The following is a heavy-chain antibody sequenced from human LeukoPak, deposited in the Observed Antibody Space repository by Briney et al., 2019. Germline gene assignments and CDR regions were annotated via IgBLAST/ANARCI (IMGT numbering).Heavy chain of an antibody. CDR3: GRALLGGSDIYTPFSY. J-gene: IGHJ4*02. D-gene: IGHD3-10*01. V-gene: IGHV1-18*01. Sequence: ASVKVSCKASGYTFNIYGIIWVRQAPGQGLEWVGWISTYNGNTNYAPNIQDRVTMTTDTSTSTAYMELRSLRSDDTAVYYCGRALLGGSDIYTPFSYWGQGTLVTVS. CDR1: GYTFNIYG. CDR2: ISTYNGNT.